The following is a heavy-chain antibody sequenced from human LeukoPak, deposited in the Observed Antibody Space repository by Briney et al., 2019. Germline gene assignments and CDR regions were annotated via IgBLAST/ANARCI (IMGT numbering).Heavy chain of an antibody. CDR1: GDSISSSDW. J-gene: IGHJ5*02. CDR2: MYHSGTT. D-gene: IGHD2-15*01. CDR3: ARVVVVSATLKDWFDP. V-gene: IGHV4-4*02. Sequence: SETLSLTCAVSGDSISSSDWWSWVRQPPGKGLEWIAEMYHSGTTNYNPSLKSRVTISIDKSKNQFSLKLNSVTAADSAMYYCARVVVVSATLKDWFDPWGQETLVTVSS.